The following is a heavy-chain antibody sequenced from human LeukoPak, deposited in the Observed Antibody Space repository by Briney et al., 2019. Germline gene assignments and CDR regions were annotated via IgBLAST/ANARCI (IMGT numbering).Heavy chain of an antibody. J-gene: IGHJ6*03. CDR2: ISSSDSYI. D-gene: IGHD6-25*01. CDR1: GFTFSSYN. Sequence: GGSLRLSCAASGFTFSSYNMNWVRQAPGKGLEWVSSISSSDSYIYYADSVKGRFTISRDDAKNSLFLQMNSLRAEDTAVYYCVRGRGGLEELMWYSYFYMDAWGKGTTVTVSS. CDR3: VRGRGGLEELMWYSYFYMDA. V-gene: IGHV3-21*01.